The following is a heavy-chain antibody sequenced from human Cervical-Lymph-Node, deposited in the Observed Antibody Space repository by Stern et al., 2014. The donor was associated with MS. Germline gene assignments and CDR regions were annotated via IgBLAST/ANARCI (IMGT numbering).Heavy chain of an antibody. CDR3: ARGRGIALRPDY. CDR2: IYPGASET. CDR1: GYSLTNTW. V-gene: IGHV5-51*03. D-gene: IGHD6-13*01. J-gene: IGHJ4*02. Sequence: MQLVQSGAELKKPGESLRISCKGSGYSLTNTWIGWVRQMPGKGLEWMGIIYPGASETRYSPSFQGQVTISADKSINTAYLQGSSLKASDTAMYYCARGRGIALRPDYWGQGTLVTVSS.